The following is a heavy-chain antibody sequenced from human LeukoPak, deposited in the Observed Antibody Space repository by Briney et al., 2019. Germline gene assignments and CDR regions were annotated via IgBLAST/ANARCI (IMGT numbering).Heavy chain of an antibody. Sequence: PSETLSLTCAVYGGSFSGYYWSWIRQVPGKGPEWIGEIDHSGRTNANSSLGSRVTISVDMSKNQFSLRLNSVTAADTAVYYCARKSILTSGRKPYDYWDQGALVTVSS. CDR1: GGSFSGYY. D-gene: IGHD2-15*01. V-gene: IGHV4-34*01. CDR2: IDHSGRT. CDR3: ARKSILTSGRKPYDY. J-gene: IGHJ4*02.